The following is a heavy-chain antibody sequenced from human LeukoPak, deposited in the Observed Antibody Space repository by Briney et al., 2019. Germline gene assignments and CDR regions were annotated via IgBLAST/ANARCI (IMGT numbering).Heavy chain of an antibody. V-gene: IGHV1-69*05. CDR2: IIPIFGTA. CDR3: AREVMGYCSGGSCCTPTRNWFDP. Sequence: SVKVSCKASGGTFSSYAISWVRQAPGQGLEWMGGIIPIFGTANYAQKFQGRVTITTDESTSTAYMELSSLRSEDTAVYYCAREVMGYCSGGSCCTPTRNWFDPWGQGTLVTVSS. D-gene: IGHD2-15*01. J-gene: IGHJ5*02. CDR1: GGTFSSYA.